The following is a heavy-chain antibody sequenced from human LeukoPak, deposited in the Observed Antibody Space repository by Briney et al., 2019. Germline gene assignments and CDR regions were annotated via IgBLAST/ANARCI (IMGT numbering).Heavy chain of an antibody. CDR1: GGSISNYY. CDR2: IYYRGST. Sequence: SETLSLTCSVSGGSISNYYWSWIRQPPGKGLEWIGYIYYRGSTNYNPSLKSRVTISVDTSKNQFSLKLSSVTAADTAVYYCARVHSGYDFGNRKYYYFDYWGQGTLVTVSS. D-gene: IGHD5-12*01. V-gene: IGHV4-59*08. CDR3: ARVHSGYDFGNRKYYYFDY. J-gene: IGHJ4*02.